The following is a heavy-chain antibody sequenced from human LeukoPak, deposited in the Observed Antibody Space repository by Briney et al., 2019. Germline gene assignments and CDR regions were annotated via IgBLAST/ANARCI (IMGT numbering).Heavy chain of an antibody. CDR1: GFIFSDYY. CDR3: TRGVFSDV. CDR2: INGGGATK. V-gene: IGHV3-11*01. Sequence: PGGSLRLSCAASGFIFSDYYMNWIRQAPGKGLEWVSHINGGGATKYYADSVRGRFTLSRDNAKKTLYLQMNNLRADDTAVYYCTRGVFSDVWGTGTTVTVSS. J-gene: IGHJ6*04.